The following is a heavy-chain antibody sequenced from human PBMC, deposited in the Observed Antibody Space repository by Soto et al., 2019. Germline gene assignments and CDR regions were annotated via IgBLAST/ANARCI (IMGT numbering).Heavy chain of an antibody. CDR3: ARDPAVAGNYFDY. J-gene: IGHJ4*02. D-gene: IGHD6-19*01. V-gene: IGHV4-59*01. CDR2: ISYIGST. Sequence: QVQLQESGPGLVKPSETLSLTCTVSGGSISRYYWSWIRQPPWKGLEWIAYISYIGSTNYNPSLKSRVTISVDTSKNQFSLKLSSVAAADTAVYYCARDPAVAGNYFDYWGQGTLVTVSS. CDR1: GGSISRYY.